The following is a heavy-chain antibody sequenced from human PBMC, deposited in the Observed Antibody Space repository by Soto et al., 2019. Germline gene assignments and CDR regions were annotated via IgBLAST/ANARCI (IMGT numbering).Heavy chain of an antibody. D-gene: IGHD2-15*01. CDR2: ISSTGST. J-gene: IGHJ5*02. CDR3: ARRIHCSSSSCPSDP. V-gene: IGHV4-31*03. CDR1: GGFIRTGGYY. Sequence: QVQLQESGPGLVKPSQTLSVTCTVSGGFIRTGGYYWSWIRQPPGKALEWIGYISSTGSTYYNPSLKIRITISVDSAKNQYSLTLSSVTAADTAVYSCARRIHCSSSSCPSDPWGQGTLVTVSS.